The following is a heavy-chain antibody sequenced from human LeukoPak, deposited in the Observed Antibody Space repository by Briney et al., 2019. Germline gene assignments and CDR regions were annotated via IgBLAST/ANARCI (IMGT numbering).Heavy chain of an antibody. V-gene: IGHV1-18*01. CDR2: ISAYNGNT. CDR3: ARDTYYYGSGRPSPSDY. Sequence: ASVKVSCKASGYTFTSYGISWVRQAPGQGLEWMGWISAYNGNTNYAQKLQGRVTMTTDTSTSTAYMELRSLRSDDTAVYYCARDTYYYGSGRPSPSDYWGQGTLVTVSS. J-gene: IGHJ4*02. CDR1: GYTFTSYG. D-gene: IGHD3-10*01.